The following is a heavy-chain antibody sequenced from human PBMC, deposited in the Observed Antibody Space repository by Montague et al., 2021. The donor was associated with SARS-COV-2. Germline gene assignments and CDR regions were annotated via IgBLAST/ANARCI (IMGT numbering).Heavy chain of an antibody. D-gene: IGHD3-9*01. CDR1: GFTFSNYS. V-gene: IGHV3-21*01. Sequence: SLRLSCAASGFTFSNYSMNWVRQAPGKGLEWVSSISTSSNYIYYADSVKGRFTISRDNAKNSLYLQMNSLRAEDTAVYYCTRDMYYDILTGYYTYWGQGTMVTVSS. CDR2: ISTSSNYI. J-gene: IGHJ4*02. CDR3: TRDMYYDILTGYYTY.